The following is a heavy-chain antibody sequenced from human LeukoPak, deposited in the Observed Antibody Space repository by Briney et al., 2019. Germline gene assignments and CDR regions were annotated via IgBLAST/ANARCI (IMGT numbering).Heavy chain of an antibody. J-gene: IGHJ4*02. CDR2: IDPSDSYT. V-gene: IGHV5-10-1*01. Sequence: GESLQSSCKGSGYSFTSYWIGWVRQMPGTGLEWMGRIDPSDSYTEYSPSFQGHVTISADKSINTAYLQWSSLKASDIAMYYCARHSAAVAGDLDYWRQGTLVTVSS. D-gene: IGHD6-19*01. CDR3: ARHSAAVAGDLDY. CDR1: GYSFTSYW.